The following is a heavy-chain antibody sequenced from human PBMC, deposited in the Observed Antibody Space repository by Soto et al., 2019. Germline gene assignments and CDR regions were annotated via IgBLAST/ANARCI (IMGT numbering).Heavy chain of an antibody. J-gene: IGHJ6*02. CDR2: ISSSSSYI. D-gene: IGHD2-2*01. V-gene: IGHV3-21*01. CDR3: ARDRDVSSARWYDGLDV. CDR1: GFTFSSYS. Sequence: GESLKISCAASGFTFSSYSMNLVRQAPGKGLEWVSSISSSSSYIYYAAAVKGRFTISRDNDKNSLYLQMNSLRAEDTAVYYCARDRDVSSARWYDGLDVWGQGATVTVAS.